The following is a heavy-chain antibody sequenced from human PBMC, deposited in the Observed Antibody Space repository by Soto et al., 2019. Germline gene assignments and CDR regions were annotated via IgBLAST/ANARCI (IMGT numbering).Heavy chain of an antibody. D-gene: IGHD6-19*01. CDR1: GFTFSSHW. V-gene: IGHV3-7*01. CDR2: INQDGSEK. Sequence: GGSLRLSCGASGFTFSSHWMSWVRQAPGKGLEWVANINQDGSEKYYVDSVKGRFTISRDDAKDSLYLQMNSLRAEDTAVYYCARPLGWRDAFDMCGQGTMVTVSS. J-gene: IGHJ3*02. CDR3: ARPLGWRDAFDM.